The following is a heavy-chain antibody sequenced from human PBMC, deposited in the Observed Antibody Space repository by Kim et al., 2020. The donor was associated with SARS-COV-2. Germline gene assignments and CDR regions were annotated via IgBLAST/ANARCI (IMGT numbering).Heavy chain of an antibody. CDR1: GFTFDDYA. Sequence: SLRLSCAASGFTFDDYAMHWVRQAPGKGLEWVSGISWNSGSIGYADSVKGRFTISRDNAKNSLYLQMNSLRAEDTALYYCAKDTLGISVWGQGTTVTVSS. J-gene: IGHJ6*02. CDR2: ISWNSGSI. D-gene: IGHD7-27*01. CDR3: AKDTLGISV. V-gene: IGHV3-9*01.